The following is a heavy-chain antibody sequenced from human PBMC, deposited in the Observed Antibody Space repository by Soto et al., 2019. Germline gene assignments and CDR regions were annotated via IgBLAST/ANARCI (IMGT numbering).Heavy chain of an antibody. CDR2: IYYSGST. Sequence: QLQLQESGPGLVKPSETLSLTCTVSGGSISSSSYYWGWIRQPPGKGLEWIGSIYYSGSTYYNPSIKSRVTISVDTSKNQFSLKLSSVTAADTAVYYCARHDGICSGGSCYSEWFDPWGQGTLVTVSS. D-gene: IGHD2-15*01. V-gene: IGHV4-39*01. CDR1: GGSISSSSYY. CDR3: ARHDGICSGGSCYSEWFDP. J-gene: IGHJ5*02.